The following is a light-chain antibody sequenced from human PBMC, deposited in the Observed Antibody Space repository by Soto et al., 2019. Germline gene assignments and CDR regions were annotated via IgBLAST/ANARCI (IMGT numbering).Light chain of an antibody. CDR2: EVS. V-gene: IGLV2-14*01. CDR3: TSYTSSSTNYV. J-gene: IGLJ1*01. CDR1: SSDIGGYNY. Sequence: QSALTQPASVSGSPGQSITISCTGTSSDIGGYNYVSWYQQHPGKAPKLMIYEVSNRPSGVSNRFSGSKSGNTAYLTISGLQDEDEADYYCTSYTSSSTNYVVGTGTKLTVL.